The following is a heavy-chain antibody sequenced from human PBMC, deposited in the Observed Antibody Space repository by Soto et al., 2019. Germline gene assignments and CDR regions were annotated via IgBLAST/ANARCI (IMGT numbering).Heavy chain of an antibody. CDR2: ISYDGSNK. J-gene: IGHJ6*02. Sequence: GGSLRLSCAASGFTFSSYAMHWVRQAPGKGLEWVAVISYDGSNKYYADSVKGRFTISRDNSKNTLYLQMNSLRAEDTAVYYCARGPYYYGSGSYYIPGTTYGMDVWGQGTTVTVSS. D-gene: IGHD3-10*01. V-gene: IGHV3-30-3*01. CDR1: GFTFSSYA. CDR3: ARGPYYYGSGSYYIPGTTYGMDV.